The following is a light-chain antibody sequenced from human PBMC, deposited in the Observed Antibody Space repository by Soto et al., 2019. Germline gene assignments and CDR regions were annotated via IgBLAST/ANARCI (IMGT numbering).Light chain of an antibody. Sequence: EIVMTQSPATLPVSPGEIVTLSCRTSQGVSNNLAWYQQKPGQAPRLLMYEASTRATSTPARFSGSGSGTEFTLTLSNLQSEDLSVYYCQNSNNLPPMYTFGQGTKLEIK. V-gene: IGKV3-15*01. J-gene: IGKJ2*01. CDR1: QGVSNN. CDR2: EAS. CDR3: QNSNNLPPMYT.